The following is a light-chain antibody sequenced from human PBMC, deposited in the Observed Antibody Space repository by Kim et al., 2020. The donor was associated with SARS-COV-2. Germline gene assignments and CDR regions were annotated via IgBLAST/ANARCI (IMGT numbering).Light chain of an antibody. CDR2: GKN. Sequence: ALGQTVRIPCHGDDLRSCSATWYQQKPGQAAVVVIYGKNNRPSGIPDRFSCSSSGNTASLTITGAQAEDEADYYCNSRDSSGDHLLFGGGTQLTVL. CDR3: NSRDSSGDHLL. V-gene: IGLV3-19*01. CDR1: DLRSCS. J-gene: IGLJ3*02.